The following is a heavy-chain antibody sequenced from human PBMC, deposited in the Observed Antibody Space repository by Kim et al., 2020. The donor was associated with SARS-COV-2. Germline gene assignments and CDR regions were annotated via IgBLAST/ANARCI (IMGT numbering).Heavy chain of an antibody. CDR3: AADQFGGVPPTHYYGMDV. V-gene: IGHV1-24*01. D-gene: IGHD3-16*01. CDR1: GYTLTELS. Sequence: ASVKVSCKVSGYTLTELSMHWVRQAPGKGLEWMGGFDPEDGETIYAQKFQGRVTMTEDTSTDTAYMELSSLRSEDTAVYYCAADQFGGVPPTHYYGMDVWGQGTTVTVSS. J-gene: IGHJ6*02. CDR2: FDPEDGET.